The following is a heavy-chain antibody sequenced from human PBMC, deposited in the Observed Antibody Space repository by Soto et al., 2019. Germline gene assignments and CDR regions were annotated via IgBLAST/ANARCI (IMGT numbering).Heavy chain of an antibody. CDR2: ISSSSSYI. J-gene: IGHJ5*02. CDR1: GFTFSSYS. CDR3: GREARRWLQKKKTGSAP. Sequence: EVQLVESGGGLVKPGGSLRLSCAASGFTFSSYSMNWVRQAPGKGLEWVSSISSSSSYIYYADSVKGRFTISRDNAKNSLILKMNSRRAEDTAVYYGGREARRWLQKKKTGSAPGGQGPLVTVSS. D-gene: IGHD5-12*01. V-gene: IGHV3-21*01.